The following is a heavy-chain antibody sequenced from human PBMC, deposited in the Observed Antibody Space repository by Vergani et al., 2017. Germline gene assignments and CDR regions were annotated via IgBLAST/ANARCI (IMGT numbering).Heavy chain of an antibody. V-gene: IGHV3-30*18. J-gene: IGHJ1*01. Sequence: QVQLVESGGGVVQPGRSLRLSCAASGFTFSSYGMHWVRQAPGKGLEWVAVISYDGSNKYYADSVKGRFTISRDNSKNTLYLQMNSLRAEDTAVYYCAKDRDGFSMDYGGNSGYLQHWGQGTLVTVSS. CDR3: AKDRDGFSMDYGGNSGYLQH. CDR2: ISYDGSNK. CDR1: GFTFSSYG. D-gene: IGHD4-23*01.